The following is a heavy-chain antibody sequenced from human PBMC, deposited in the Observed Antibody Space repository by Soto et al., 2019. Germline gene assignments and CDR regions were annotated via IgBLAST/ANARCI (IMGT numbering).Heavy chain of an antibody. CDR3: ARSVAVPGAHIDY. CDR2: VYYTGST. J-gene: IGHJ4*02. V-gene: IGHV4-59*01. Sequence: PXETLSLTCSVSGGSISGSYWSWIQQSPGKGLEWLGYVYYTGSTNYSPSLRSRVSISVDTSKNEFSLRLSSVTAADTAVYFCARSVAVPGAHIDYWGQGPQVTVSA. D-gene: IGHD6-19*01. CDR1: GGSISGSY.